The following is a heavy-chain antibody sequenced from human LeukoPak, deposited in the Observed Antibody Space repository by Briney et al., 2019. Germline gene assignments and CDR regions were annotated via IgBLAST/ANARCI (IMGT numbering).Heavy chain of an antibody. D-gene: IGHD3-16*02. CDR1: GFTVSSNY. CDR2: TYSGGST. CDR3: ARDKPMPRYDNVWGSYRFYSSYALDV. Sequence: GGSLRLSCAASGFTVSSNYMSWVRQAPGKGLEWVSVTYSGGSTYYADSVKGRFTISRDNSKNTLYLQMNSLRAADTAVYYCARDKPMPRYDNVWGSYRFYSSYALDVWGQGTTVTVSS. V-gene: IGHV3-53*01. J-gene: IGHJ6*02.